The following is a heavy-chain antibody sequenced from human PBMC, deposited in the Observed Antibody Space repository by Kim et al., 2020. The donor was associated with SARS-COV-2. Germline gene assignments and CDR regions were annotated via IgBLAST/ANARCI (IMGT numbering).Heavy chain of an antibody. D-gene: IGHD2-2*01. Sequence: DTVKGRLTNSRDNAKNSLYLQMNSLRAEDTAVYYCARTSRAMTGYYFDYWGQGTLVTVSS. CDR3: ARTSRAMTGYYFDY. V-gene: IGHV3-21*01. J-gene: IGHJ4*02.